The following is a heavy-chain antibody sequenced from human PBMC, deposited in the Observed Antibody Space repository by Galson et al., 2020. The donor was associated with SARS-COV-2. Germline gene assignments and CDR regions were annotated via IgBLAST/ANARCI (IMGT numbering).Heavy chain of an antibody. J-gene: IGHJ4*02. CDR1: GFTFSSYA. Sequence: GVLRLSCAASGFTFSSYAMSWVRQAPAKGLEWVSAISGSGGSTYYADSVKGRFTISRDNSKNTLYLQMNSLRAEDTAVYYCAKDLGGYLDYWGQGTLVTVSS. V-gene: IGHV3-23*01. CDR2: ISGSGGST. D-gene: IGHD2-15*01. CDR3: AKDLGGYLDY.